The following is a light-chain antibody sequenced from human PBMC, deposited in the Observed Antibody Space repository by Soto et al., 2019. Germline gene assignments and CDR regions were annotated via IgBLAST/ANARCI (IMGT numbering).Light chain of an antibody. V-gene: IGLV1-44*01. CDR1: SSNIGSYT. CDR3: AAWDDSLNGVV. J-gene: IGLJ2*01. CDR2: SNN. Sequence: QSVLTQPPSASGTPGQRVTISCSGGSSNIGSYTVNWYQQLPGTAPKLLIYSNNQRPSGVPDRFSGSKSGTSVSLAISGLQSEDEAYYYCAAWDDSLNGVVFGGGTKRTVL.